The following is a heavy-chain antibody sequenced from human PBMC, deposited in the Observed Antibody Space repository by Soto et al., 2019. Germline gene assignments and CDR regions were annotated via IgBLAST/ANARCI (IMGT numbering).Heavy chain of an antibody. CDR1: GFAFSTYW. Sequence: EVQLVESGGGLVQPGGSLRLSCAASGFAFSTYWMHWVRQAPGKGLLWVSRIKFDGSSTYYADSVTGRFTISRDDAKNTLFLQMNGLRVDDTAVYYCTRGAKNIYAMDVWGQGTTVTVSS. CDR3: TRGAKNIYAMDV. V-gene: IGHV3-74*01. CDR2: IKFDGSST. J-gene: IGHJ6*02.